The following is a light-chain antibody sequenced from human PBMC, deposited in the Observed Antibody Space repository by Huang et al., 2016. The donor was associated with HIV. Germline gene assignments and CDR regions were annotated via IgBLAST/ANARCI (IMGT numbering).Light chain of an antibody. J-gene: IGKJ2*01. V-gene: IGKV2-28*01. Sequence: DIVMTQSPLSLPVASGQPASISCKSSQSLLHTTGQNRLDWYLQKPGRSPQLLIYLGSNRASGVPYRFTGSGSGSDFTLEISRVEADDVGIYYCMQGLQTPPTFGQGTKLEI. CDR3: MQGLQTPPT. CDR1: QSLLHTTGQNR. CDR2: LGS.